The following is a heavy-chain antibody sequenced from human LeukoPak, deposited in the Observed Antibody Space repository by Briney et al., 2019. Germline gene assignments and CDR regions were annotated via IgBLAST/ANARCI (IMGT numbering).Heavy chain of an antibody. CDR2: VSGNADTT. V-gene: IGHV3-23*01. Sequence: PGGSLRLSCAASGFTFSTYAMNWVRQAPGKGLEWVSGVSGNADTTYYADSVKGRFIIFRDNSKNTLSLQMNSLRAEDTAVYYCAKDPLFHYSYGMRIDYWGQGTLVTVSS. CDR1: GFTFSTYA. D-gene: IGHD5-18*01. CDR3: AKDPLFHYSYGMRIDY. J-gene: IGHJ4*02.